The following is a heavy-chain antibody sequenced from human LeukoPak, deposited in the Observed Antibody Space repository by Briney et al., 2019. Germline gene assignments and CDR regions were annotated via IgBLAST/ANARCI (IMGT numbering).Heavy chain of an antibody. CDR2: IYPDVSDT. Sequence: GESLKISCKGLGYSFSSYSIGWVRQMPGKGLEWMGIIYPDVSDTRYSPSFQGQVTISADSSFSTAYLRWSSLKASDTAIYYCARQYYDFWSGYPRQTYYFDYWGQGTLVTVSS. J-gene: IGHJ4*02. CDR1: GYSFSSYS. V-gene: IGHV5-51*01. CDR3: ARQYYDFWSGYPRQTYYFDY. D-gene: IGHD3-3*01.